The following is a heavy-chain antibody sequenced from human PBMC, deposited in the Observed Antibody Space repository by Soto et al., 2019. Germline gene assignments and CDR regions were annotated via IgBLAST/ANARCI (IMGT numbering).Heavy chain of an antibody. V-gene: IGHV2-5*02. CDR1: GFSLTTGGVG. J-gene: IGHJ4*02. Sequence: QITLKEFGPTLVKSTQNLTLTCTFSGFSLTTGGVGVAWIRQPPRKALEWLAVIYWDDDKRYSPSLKSRLTITKDTSKNQVVLTMTNMDPLDTATYYCAHRLGIRNDYWGQGALVIVSS. CDR2: IYWDDDK. D-gene: IGHD1-26*01. CDR3: AHRLGIRNDY.